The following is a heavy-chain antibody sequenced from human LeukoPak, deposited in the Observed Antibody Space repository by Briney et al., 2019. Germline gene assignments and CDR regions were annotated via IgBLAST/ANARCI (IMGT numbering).Heavy chain of an antibody. V-gene: IGHV3-11*01. CDR1: GFTFSDYY. J-gene: IGHJ3*02. CDR3: ARGDRRGPCAFDI. CDR2: ISSSGSTI. Sequence: GGSLRLSCAASGFTFSDYYMSWIRQAPGKGLEWVSYISSSGSTIYYADSMKGRFTISRDNAKNSLYLQMNSLRAEDTAVYYCARGDRRGPCAFDIWGQGTMVTVSS.